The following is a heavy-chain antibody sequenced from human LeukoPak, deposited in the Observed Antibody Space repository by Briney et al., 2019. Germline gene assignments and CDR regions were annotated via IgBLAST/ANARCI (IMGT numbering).Heavy chain of an antibody. V-gene: IGHV1-2*02. CDR3: ARSGYSYGSEAYFDY. D-gene: IGHD5-18*01. J-gene: IGHJ4*02. CDR1: GYTFTGYY. Sequence: ASVKVSCKASGYTFTGYYMHWVRQAPGQGLEWMGWINPNSGGTNYAQKFQGRVTMTRDTSISTAYMELSRLRSDDTAVYYCARSGYSYGSEAYFDYWGQGTLVTVPS. CDR2: INPNSGGT.